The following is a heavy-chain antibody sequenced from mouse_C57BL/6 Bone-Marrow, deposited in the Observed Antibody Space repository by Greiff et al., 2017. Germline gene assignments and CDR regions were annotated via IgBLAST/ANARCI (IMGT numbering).Heavy chain of an antibody. CDR1: GYSFTSYY. Sequence: VQVVESGPELVKPGASVKISCKASGYSFTSYYIHWVKQRPGQGLEWIGWIYPGSGNTKYNEKFKGKATLTADTSSSTAYMQLSSLTSEDSAVYYCARDYYEDYWGQGTTLTVSS. CDR2: IYPGSGNT. D-gene: IGHD1-1*01. CDR3: ARDYYEDY. V-gene: IGHV1-66*01. J-gene: IGHJ2*01.